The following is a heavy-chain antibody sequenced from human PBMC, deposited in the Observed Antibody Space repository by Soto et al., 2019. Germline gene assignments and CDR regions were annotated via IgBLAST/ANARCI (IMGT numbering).Heavy chain of an antibody. CDR1: GFTFRSYV. Sequence: QVQLVESGGGVVQPGTSLRLSCVGSGFTFRSYVIHWVRQAPGKGLEWVALTSYDGSNNFYGDSVKGRFTISRHNSRNTVELQMDSLRFEDTALYYCARWGTTGGLEIWGQGTLVSVS. V-gene: IGHV3-33*05. D-gene: IGHD3-16*01. CDR3: ARWGTTGGLEI. J-gene: IGHJ4*02. CDR2: TSYDGSNN.